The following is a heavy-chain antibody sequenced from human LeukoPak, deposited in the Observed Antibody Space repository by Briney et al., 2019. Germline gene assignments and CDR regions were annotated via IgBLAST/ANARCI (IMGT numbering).Heavy chain of an antibody. Sequence: GGSLRLSCAASGFTFSSYSMNWVRQAPGKGLEWVSSISSSSSYIYYADSVKGRFTISRDNAKNSLYLQMNSLRAEDTAVYYCARGGAVAPKFNFDYWGLGTLVTVSS. CDR3: ARGGAVAPKFNFDY. CDR1: GFTFSSYS. V-gene: IGHV3-21*01. D-gene: IGHD6-19*01. J-gene: IGHJ4*02. CDR2: ISSSSSYI.